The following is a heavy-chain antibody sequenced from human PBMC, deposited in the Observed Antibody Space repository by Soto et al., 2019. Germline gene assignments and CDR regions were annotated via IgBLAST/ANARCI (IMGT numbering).Heavy chain of an antibody. J-gene: IGHJ3*02. CDR2: ISSSSSTI. Sequence: GSLRLSCAASGFTFSSYSMNWVRQAPGKGLEWVSYISSSSSTIYYADSVKGRFTISRDNAKNSLYLQMNSLRAEDTAVYYCARMTTVTSDAFDIWGQGTMVTVSS. V-gene: IGHV3-48*01. CDR1: GFTFSSYS. CDR3: ARMTTVTSDAFDI. D-gene: IGHD4-17*01.